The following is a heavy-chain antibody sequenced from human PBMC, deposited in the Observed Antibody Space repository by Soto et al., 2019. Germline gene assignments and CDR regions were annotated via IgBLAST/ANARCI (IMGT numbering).Heavy chain of an antibody. CDR1: GGTFSSYA. J-gene: IGHJ6*02. CDR3: ARDRGYSSPEGYYYYGMDV. CDR2: IIPIFGTA. Sequence: QVQLVQSGAEVKKPGSSVKVSCKASGGTFSSYAISWVRQAPGQGLEWMGGIIPIFGTANYAQKFQGRVTITADESTSTAYMVLSSLRSEDTAVYYCARDRGYSSPEGYYYYGMDVWGQGTTVIVSS. V-gene: IGHV1-69*12. D-gene: IGHD5-18*01.